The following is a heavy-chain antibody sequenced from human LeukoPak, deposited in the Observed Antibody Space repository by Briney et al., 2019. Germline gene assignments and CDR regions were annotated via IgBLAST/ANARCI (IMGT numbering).Heavy chain of an antibody. V-gene: IGHV4-39*07. CDR3: ARDQDIVVVPTAILT. D-gene: IGHD2-2*01. CDR1: GGPISSSSFY. J-gene: IGHJ5*02. CDR2: IYYSGST. Sequence: SETLSLTCTVSGGPISSSSFYWGWIRQPPGKGLEWIGSIYYSGSTYYNPSLKSRVTISVDTSKNQFSLKLTSVTAADTAVYYCARDQDIVVVPTAILTWGQGTLVTVSS.